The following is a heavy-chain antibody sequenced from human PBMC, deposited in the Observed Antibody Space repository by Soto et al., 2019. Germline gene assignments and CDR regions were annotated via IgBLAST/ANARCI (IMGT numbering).Heavy chain of an antibody. D-gene: IGHD2-21*02. Sequence: PGGSLRLSCAASGFTFGTYWMSWVRQAPGKGLEWVANINQGGREKNYVDSVKGRFSISRDDAEKSHHLQMNSLRAEDTAVYYCARDHLILPAHDFFYGSDVWGRGATVTVSS. CDR2: INQGGREK. J-gene: IGHJ6*02. CDR3: ARDHLILPAHDFFYGSDV. V-gene: IGHV3-7*01. CDR1: GFTFGTYW.